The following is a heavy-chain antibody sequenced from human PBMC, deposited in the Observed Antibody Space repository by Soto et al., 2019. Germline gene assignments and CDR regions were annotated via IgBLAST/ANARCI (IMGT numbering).Heavy chain of an antibody. CDR3: VRDRGGGMDV. D-gene: IGHD3-10*01. J-gene: IGHJ6*01. CDR2: IKRKIDGETT. V-gene: IGHV3-15*01. CDR1: GFTFSDAW. Sequence: EVQLVESGGGMVMPGGSLRLSCAASGFTFSDAWMTWIRQAPGKGLQCVGRIKRKIDGETTDYAAPVKGRFTISRDDSKNTLYLQMNSRKVEDTVMYYCVRDRGGGMDVWGQGTTVTVSS.